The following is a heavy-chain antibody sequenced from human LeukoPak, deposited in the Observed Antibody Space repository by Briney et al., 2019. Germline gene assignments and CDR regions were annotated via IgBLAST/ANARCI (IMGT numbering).Heavy chain of an antibody. J-gene: IGHJ4*02. CDR1: GFTFSTYA. CDR2: ISGSGGTT. D-gene: IGHD1-1*01. V-gene: IGHV3-23*01. CDR3: AKDSRTQLWSYFFDY. Sequence: GGSLRLSCAASGFTFSTYAMSWVRQAPGKGLKWVSAISGSGGTTYYADSVKGRFTISRDNSRNTLYLQMNSLRAEDTAIYFCAKDSRTQLWSYFFDYWGQGTLVTVSS.